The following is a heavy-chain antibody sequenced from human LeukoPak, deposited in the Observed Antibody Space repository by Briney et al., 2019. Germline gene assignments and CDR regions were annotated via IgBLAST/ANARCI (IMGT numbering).Heavy chain of an antibody. D-gene: IGHD4-23*01. CDR1: GFTFSDYY. V-gene: IGHV3-23*01. J-gene: IGHJ4*02. CDR3: AKALSYGGNSDFDY. CDR2: ISGSGGST. Sequence: GGSLRLSCAASGFTFSDYYMSWVRQAPGKGLEWVSAISGSGGSTYYADSVKGRFTISRDNSKNTLYLQMNSLRAEDTAVYYCAKALSYGGNSDFDYWGQGTLVTVSS.